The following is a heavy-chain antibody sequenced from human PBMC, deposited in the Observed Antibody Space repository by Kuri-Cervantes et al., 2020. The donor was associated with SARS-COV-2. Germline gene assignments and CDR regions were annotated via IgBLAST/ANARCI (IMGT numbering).Heavy chain of an antibody. J-gene: IGHJ2*01. V-gene: IGHV3-23*01. CDR1: GFTFSSYA. D-gene: IGHD4-17*01. Sequence: GESLKISCPASGFTFSSYAMSWVRQAPRKGLEWVSAISGSGGSTYYADSVKGRFTISRDNSKNTLYLQMNSLRAEDTAVYYCARNPTYGDYPYWYFYLWGRGTLVTVSS. CDR2: ISGSGGST. CDR3: ARNPTYGDYPYWYFYL.